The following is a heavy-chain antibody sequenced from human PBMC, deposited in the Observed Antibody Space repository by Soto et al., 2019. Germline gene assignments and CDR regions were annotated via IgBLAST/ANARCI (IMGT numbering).Heavy chain of an antibody. CDR1: GFTFSSYG. CDR3: ARKLYKWDYYDSSGYSNFDY. Sequence: GGSLRLSCAASGFTFSSYGMHWVRQASGKGLEWVAVIWYDGSNKYYADSVKGRFTISRDNSKNTLYLQMNSLRAEDTAVYYCARKLYKWDYYDSSGYSNFDYWGQGTLVTVSS. CDR2: IWYDGSNK. V-gene: IGHV3-33*01. D-gene: IGHD3-22*01. J-gene: IGHJ4*02.